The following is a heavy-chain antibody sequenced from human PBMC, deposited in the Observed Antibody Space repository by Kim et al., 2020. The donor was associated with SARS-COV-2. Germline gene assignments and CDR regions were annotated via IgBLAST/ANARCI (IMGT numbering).Heavy chain of an antibody. V-gene: IGHV3-49*03. D-gene: IGHD3-22*01. CDR2: IRSKAYGGTT. CDR3: TRARGSYYYDSSGPFPYYFDY. Sequence: GGSLRLSCTASGFTFGDYAMSWFRQAPGKGLEWVGFIRSKAYGGTTEYAASVKGRFTISRDDSKSIAYLQMNSLKTEDTAVYYCTRARGSYYYDSSGPFPYYFDYWGQGTLVTVSS. CDR1: GFTFGDYA. J-gene: IGHJ4*02.